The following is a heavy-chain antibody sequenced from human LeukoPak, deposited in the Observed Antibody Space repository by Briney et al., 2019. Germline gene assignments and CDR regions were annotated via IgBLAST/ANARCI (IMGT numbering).Heavy chain of an antibody. J-gene: IGHJ5*02. D-gene: IGHD2-2*01. CDR1: GYTFTSYG. Sequence: ASVKVSCKASGYTFTSYGISWVRQAPGQGLEWMGWISAYNGNTNYAQKLQGRVTMTTDTSTSTAYMELRSLRSDDTAVYYCARIMSAAILNWFDPWGQGTLVTVSS. CDR2: ISAYNGNT. CDR3: ARIMSAAILNWFDP. V-gene: IGHV1-18*01.